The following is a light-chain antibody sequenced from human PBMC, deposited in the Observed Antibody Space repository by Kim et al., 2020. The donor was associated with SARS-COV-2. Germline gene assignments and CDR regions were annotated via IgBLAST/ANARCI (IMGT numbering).Light chain of an antibody. CDR1: KLGDKY. J-gene: IGLJ2*01. V-gene: IGLV3-1*01. Sequence: SYELTQPPSVSVSPGQTASITCSGDKLGDKYACWYQQKPGQSPVLVIYQDSKRPSGIPERFSGSNSGNTATLTISGTQAMEEADYYCQACDSSTAVFGGGTKLTVL. CDR2: QDS. CDR3: QACDSSTAV.